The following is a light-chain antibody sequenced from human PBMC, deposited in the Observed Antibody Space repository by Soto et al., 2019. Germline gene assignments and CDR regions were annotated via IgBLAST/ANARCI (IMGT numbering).Light chain of an antibody. CDR3: QQYNSYSQT. Sequence: IQMTQSPSTLSASVGERVTSAFRASQTISNWLAWYQQKPGKAPKLLIYKASTLESGVPSRFSGSGSGTEFTLTISSLQPEDFATYYCQQYNSYSQTFGQGTKVDIK. CDR1: QTISNW. J-gene: IGKJ1*01. V-gene: IGKV1-5*03. CDR2: KAS.